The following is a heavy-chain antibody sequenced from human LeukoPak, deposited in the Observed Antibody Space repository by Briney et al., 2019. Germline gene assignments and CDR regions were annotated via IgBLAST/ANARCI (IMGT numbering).Heavy chain of an antibody. CDR3: ARDRIYGSGSDHFDY. CDR1: DDSITMYY. J-gene: IGHJ4*02. Sequence: PSETLSLTCSVSDDSITMYYWTWIRQPPGKGLEWIGYVDHTGSTNFNPSLNGRVSISRDTTKNLFSLRLRSVTAADTAVYFCARDRIYGSGSDHFDYWGQGTLVTVSS. D-gene: IGHD3-10*01. CDR2: VDHTGST. V-gene: IGHV4-59*01.